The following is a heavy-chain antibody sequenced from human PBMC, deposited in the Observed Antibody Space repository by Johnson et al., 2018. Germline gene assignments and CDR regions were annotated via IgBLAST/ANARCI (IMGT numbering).Heavy chain of an antibody. J-gene: IGHJ4*02. D-gene: IGHD4-17*01. CDR2: IYSNGNT. V-gene: IGHV4-4*07. CDR3: ARCRGYGDYDFDY. CDR1: GVSIRTYY. Sequence: QVQLQESGPGLVKPSETLSLTCTVSGVSIRTYYWNWIRQPAGRGLEWIGRIYSNGNTNYNPSLKSRVTMSVDTSKNQFSLKVSSVTAAVTAVYYCARCRGYGDYDFDYWGQGTLVTVSS.